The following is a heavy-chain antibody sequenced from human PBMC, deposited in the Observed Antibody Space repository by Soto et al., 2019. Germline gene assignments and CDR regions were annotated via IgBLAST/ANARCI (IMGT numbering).Heavy chain of an antibody. J-gene: IGHJ4*02. CDR1: GFTFSSYA. V-gene: IGHV3-23*01. CDR3: ARVVGATRDDY. D-gene: IGHD2-15*01. CDR2: ISGSGGST. Sequence: ESGGGLVQPGGSLRVSCAASGFTFSSYAMNWVRQAPGKGLEWVSTISGSGGSTYYADSVKGRFTISRDNSKNTLDLQMNSLRAEDTAVYYCARVVGATRDDYWGQGTLVTVSS.